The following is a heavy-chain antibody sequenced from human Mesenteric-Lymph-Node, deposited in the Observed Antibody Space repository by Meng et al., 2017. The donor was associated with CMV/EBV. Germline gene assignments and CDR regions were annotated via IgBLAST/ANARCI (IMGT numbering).Heavy chain of an antibody. Sequence: GESLKISCAASGFTFSSYSMNWVRQAPGKGLEWVSSISSSSSYIYYADSVRGRFTVSRDNAKNSLYLQMNSLRVEDTAVYYCASRRGMTTLTYLDYWGPGTLVTVSS. CDR3: ASRRGMTTLTYLDY. CDR1: GFTFSSYS. D-gene: IGHD4-11*01. V-gene: IGHV3-21*01. J-gene: IGHJ4*02. CDR2: ISSSSSYI.